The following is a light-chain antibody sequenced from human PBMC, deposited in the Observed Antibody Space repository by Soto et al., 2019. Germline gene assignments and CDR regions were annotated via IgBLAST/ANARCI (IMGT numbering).Light chain of an antibody. Sequence: EIVMTQSPATLSVSPGERVTLSCRASQTINSNLAWYQQKSGQAPSLLIYGASNRATGVPARFSGSGSGTEFTLTISSLQSEDLAVYYCQQYNNWPPVTFGQGTKVEIK. CDR3: QQYNNWPPVT. CDR2: GAS. J-gene: IGKJ1*01. CDR1: QTINSN. V-gene: IGKV3-15*01.